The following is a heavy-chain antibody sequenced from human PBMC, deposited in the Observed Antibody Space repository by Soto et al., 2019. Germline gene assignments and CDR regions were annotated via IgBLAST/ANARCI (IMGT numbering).Heavy chain of an antibody. Sequence: GGSLRLSCAGSGFSFSRYGIHWVRQAPGKGLEWVAVISYDGSNKYYADSVKGRFTISRDISRSTVYLQMNSLRGDDTAVYHCAKDYMAKTSLHYSGMDVWGQGTTVTVSS. D-gene: IGHD2-2*01. CDR3: AKDYMAKTSLHYSGMDV. J-gene: IGHJ6*02. CDR2: ISYDGSNK. V-gene: IGHV3-30*18. CDR1: GFSFSRYG.